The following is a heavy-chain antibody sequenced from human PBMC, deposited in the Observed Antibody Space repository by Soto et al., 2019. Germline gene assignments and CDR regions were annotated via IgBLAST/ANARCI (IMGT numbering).Heavy chain of an antibody. CDR3: AKDIGILYYYYYMDV. CDR1: GFTFDDYA. Sequence: GGSLRLSCAASGFTFDDYAMHWVRQAPGKGLEWVSGISWNSGSIGYADSVKGRFTISRDNAKNSLYLQMNSLRAEDTALYYCAKDIGILYYYYYMDVWGKGTTVTVSS. V-gene: IGHV3-9*01. J-gene: IGHJ6*03. CDR2: ISWNSGSI.